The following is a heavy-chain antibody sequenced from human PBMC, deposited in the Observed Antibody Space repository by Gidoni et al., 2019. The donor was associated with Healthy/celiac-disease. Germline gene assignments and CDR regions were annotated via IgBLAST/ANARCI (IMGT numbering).Heavy chain of an antibody. V-gene: IGHV3-15*01. CDR3: TTDSIVGYSGYDQIGGFDY. D-gene: IGHD5-12*01. CDR2: IKSKTDGGTT. CDR1: GFTFSTAW. J-gene: IGHJ4*02. Sequence: EVQLVESGGGLVKPGGSLRLSCAASGFTFSTAWMSWVRQAPGKGLEWVGRIKSKTDGGTTDYAAPVKCRFTISRDDSKNTLYLQMNSLKTEDTAVYYCTTDSIVGYSGYDQIGGFDYWGQGTLVTVSS.